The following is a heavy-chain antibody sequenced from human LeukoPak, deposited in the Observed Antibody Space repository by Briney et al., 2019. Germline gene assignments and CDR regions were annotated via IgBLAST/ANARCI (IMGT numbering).Heavy chain of an antibody. CDR3: ARGRQDVTMIVVVMTAVSYYLDV. D-gene: IGHD3-22*01. CDR1: GGSFSGYY. CDR2: MNPSGST. J-gene: IGHJ6*03. Sequence: PSETLSLTCAVYGGSFSGYYWTWIRQTPEKGLEWIGEMNPSGSTNYNPSLKSRVTISVDTSKNQFTLELSSVTAADTAVYYCARGRQDVTMIVVVMTAVSYYLDVWDKGTTVTVS. V-gene: IGHV4-34*01.